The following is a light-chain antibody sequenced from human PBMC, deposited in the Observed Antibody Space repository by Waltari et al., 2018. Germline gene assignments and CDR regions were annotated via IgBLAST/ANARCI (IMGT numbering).Light chain of an antibody. J-gene: IGKJ1*01. V-gene: IGKV1-39*01. CDR1: QSVTNY. CDR2: TAS. CDR3: QQTYSTGT. Sequence: DIPMTQSPSSLSASVGDRVTITCRASQSVTNYLHWFQQRPGKAPKMLISTASNLESGVPSRFSGSGSGTDFNFTISGLQPDDFATYYCQQTYSTGTFGQGTKVEVK.